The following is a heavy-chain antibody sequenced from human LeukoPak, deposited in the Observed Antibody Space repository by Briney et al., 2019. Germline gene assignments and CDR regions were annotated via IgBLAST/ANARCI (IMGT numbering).Heavy chain of an antibody. CDR2: IYYSGST. Sequence: PSQTLSLTCTVSGGSISSGGYYWSWIRQHPGKGLEWIGYIYYSGSTYYNPSLKSRVTISVDTSKNQFSLKLSSVTAADTAVYYCARGKVNRQYQLLYRWFDPWGQGTLVTVSS. CDR1: GGSISSGGYY. J-gene: IGHJ5*02. CDR3: ARGKVNRQYQLLYRWFDP. D-gene: IGHD2-2*02. V-gene: IGHV4-31*03.